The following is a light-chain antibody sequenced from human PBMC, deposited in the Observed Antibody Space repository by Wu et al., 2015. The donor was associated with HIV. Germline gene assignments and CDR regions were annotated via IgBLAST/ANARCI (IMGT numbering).Light chain of an antibody. J-gene: IGKJ1*01. CDR3: QQYITYPWT. V-gene: IGKV1-5*03. CDR1: QTVNNW. Sequence: DIQMTQSPSTLSASVGDRVTIICRASQTVNNWLAWSQQKPGKAPRVLIYKASSLESGVPSRFSGSGSGTEFTLTISSLQPDDFATYYCQQYITYPWTFGQEAKVEIK. CDR2: KAS.